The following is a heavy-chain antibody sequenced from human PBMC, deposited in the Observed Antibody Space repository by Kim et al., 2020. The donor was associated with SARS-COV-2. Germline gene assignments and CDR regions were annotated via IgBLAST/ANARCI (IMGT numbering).Heavy chain of an antibody. CDR3: AIDGHLEWIYGMDV. J-gene: IGHJ6*02. CDR1: GFTFSSYW. V-gene: IGHV3-74*01. D-gene: IGHD1-1*01. CDR2: INSDGSST. Sequence: GGSLRLSCAASGFTFSSYWMHWVRQAPGKGLVWVSRINSDGSSTSYADSVKGRFTISRDNAKNTLYLQMNRLRAEDTAVYYCAIDGHLEWIYGMDVWGQGTTLTVSS.